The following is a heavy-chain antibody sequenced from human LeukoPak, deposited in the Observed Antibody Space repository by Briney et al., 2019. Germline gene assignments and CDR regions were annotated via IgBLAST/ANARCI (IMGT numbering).Heavy chain of an antibody. D-gene: IGHD5-24*01. CDR2: IKPDGSDE. J-gene: IGHJ3*02. CDR1: GFSCRSHL. CDR3: ATISAQTFDI. Sequence: GGSLRLFCVGSGFSCRSHLQTWVRQSPGKGVERVANIKPDGSDEYYVDSARGRFTVSRDNAKNSAFLQMNSLRAEDTAIYYCATISAQTFDIWGQGTLVSVSS. V-gene: IGHV3-7*01.